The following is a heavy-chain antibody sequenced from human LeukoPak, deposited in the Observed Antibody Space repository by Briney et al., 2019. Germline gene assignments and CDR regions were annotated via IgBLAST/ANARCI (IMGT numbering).Heavy chain of an antibody. CDR1: GGSISSYY. D-gene: IGHD6-19*01. Sequence: SETLSLTCTVSGGSISSYYWSWIRQPPGKGLEWIGYIYYSGSTNYNPSLKSRVTISVDTSKNQFSLKLSSVTAADTAVYYCARASIGVAGSFDYWGQGTLVTVSS. V-gene: IGHV4-59*01. J-gene: IGHJ4*02. CDR2: IYYSGST. CDR3: ARASIGVAGSFDY.